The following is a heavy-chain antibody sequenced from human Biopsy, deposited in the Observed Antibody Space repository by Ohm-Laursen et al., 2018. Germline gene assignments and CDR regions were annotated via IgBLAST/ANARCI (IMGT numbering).Heavy chain of an antibody. CDR1: GFTFNNYG. Sequence: SLRLSCAASGFTFNNYGMHWVRQAPGKGLEWVAFIFYDGSNTYYAGSVKGRFTISRDNSRDTLYLQMSSLRAEDTAVYYCAKDRYNYTPIGGFSMDVWGQGTTVTVSS. D-gene: IGHD5-18*01. CDR3: AKDRYNYTPIGGFSMDV. J-gene: IGHJ6*02. CDR2: IFYDGSNT. V-gene: IGHV3-30*18.